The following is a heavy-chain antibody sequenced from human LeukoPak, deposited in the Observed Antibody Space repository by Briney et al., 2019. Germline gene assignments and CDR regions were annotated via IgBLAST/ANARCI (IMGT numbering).Heavy chain of an antibody. CDR3: ARDLAVDGVDAFDL. J-gene: IGHJ3*01. D-gene: IGHD6-19*01. CDR1: GVSISKYY. Sequence: SETLSLTCNVSGVSISKYYGNWIRQPAGKGLEWIGRVYPSGRTNYNPSLKSRVTMSLETSKNQFSLELNSVTAADTAVFYCARDLAVDGVDAFDLWGQGTMVTVSS. CDR2: VYPSGRT. V-gene: IGHV4-4*07.